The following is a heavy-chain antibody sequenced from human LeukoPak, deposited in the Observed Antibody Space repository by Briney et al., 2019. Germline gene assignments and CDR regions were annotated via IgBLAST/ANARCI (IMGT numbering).Heavy chain of an antibody. D-gene: IGHD3-10*01. J-gene: IGHJ5*02. Sequence: ASVKISCKVSGYTFTDYYMHWVRQAPGQGLEWMGWINPNSGGTHYAQNFQGRVTMTTDTSISTAYMDLSSLRSDDTAIYYCVRDYYGSGSYPPFDPWGHGTLVTVSS. V-gene: IGHV1-2*02. CDR3: VRDYYGSGSYPPFDP. CDR2: INPNSGGT. CDR1: GYTFTDYY.